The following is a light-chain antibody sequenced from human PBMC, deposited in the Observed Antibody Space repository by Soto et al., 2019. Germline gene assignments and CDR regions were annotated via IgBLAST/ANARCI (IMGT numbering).Light chain of an antibody. Sequence: EIVLTQSPGTLSLSPGERATLSCRASQSVSSSYLAWYQQKPGQAPRLLIYGASSRATGIPDMFSGSGSGTDFPLTISRLAPEDFAVYYCQQYGNSRTFGQGTKVEIK. V-gene: IGKV3-20*01. J-gene: IGKJ1*01. CDR3: QQYGNSRT. CDR2: GAS. CDR1: QSVSSSY.